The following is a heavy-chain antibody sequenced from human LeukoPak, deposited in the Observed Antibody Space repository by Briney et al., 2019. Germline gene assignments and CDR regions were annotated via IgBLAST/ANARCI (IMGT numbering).Heavy chain of an antibody. CDR1: GGSISSSSYY. J-gene: IGHJ4*02. CDR3: ARRVEGSGSFY. V-gene: IGHV4-39*01. CDR2: IYYSGST. D-gene: IGHD3-10*01. Sequence: SETLSLTCTVSGGSISSSSYYWGWIRQPPGKGLEWIGSIYYSGSTYYNPSLKSRVTISVDTSKNQFSLKLSSVTAADTAVYYCARRVEGSGSFYWGQGTLVTVSS.